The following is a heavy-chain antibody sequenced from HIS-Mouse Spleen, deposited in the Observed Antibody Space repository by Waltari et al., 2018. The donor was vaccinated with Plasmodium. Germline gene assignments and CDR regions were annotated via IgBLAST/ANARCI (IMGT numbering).Heavy chain of an antibody. D-gene: IGHD5-18*01. V-gene: IGHV4-59*08. CDR3: ARLRYSYGYFDY. CDR1: GCSISSSY. Sequence: QVQLQESGPGLVKPSETLSLTCTVPGCSISSSYLSWIRQPPGRGLEWIGYIYYSGSTNYNPSLKSRVTISVDTSKNQFSLKLSSVTAADTAVYYCARLRYSYGYFDYWGQGTLVTVSS. CDR2: IYYSGST. J-gene: IGHJ4*02.